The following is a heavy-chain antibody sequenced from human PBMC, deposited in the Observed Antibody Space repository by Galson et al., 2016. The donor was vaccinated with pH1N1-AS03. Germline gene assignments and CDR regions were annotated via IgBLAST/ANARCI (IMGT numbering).Heavy chain of an antibody. D-gene: IGHD4-17*01. J-gene: IGHJ4*02. CDR3: ARDTSTTATTHFDC. CDR2: IIPILGIT. Sequence: SVKVSCKASGGTFSSDAISWVRQAPGQGLEWMGRIIPILGITDYAQKFQGRVTITADKSTSTAYMELSSLRPEDTAVYYCARDTSTTATTHFDCWGQGTLVTISS. CDR1: GGTFSSDA. V-gene: IGHV1-69*04.